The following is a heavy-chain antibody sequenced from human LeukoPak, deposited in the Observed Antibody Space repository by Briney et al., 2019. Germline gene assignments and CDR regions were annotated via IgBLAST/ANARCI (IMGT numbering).Heavy chain of an antibody. J-gene: IGHJ4*02. D-gene: IGHD3-9*01. Sequence: SETLSLTCSVSGGSMTGYCWSWIRQPPGKGLEWIGYIFSSGTTSHNPSLKSRVTLLVDTSKRQFSLRLRSVTAADTAVYYCVRQYYDILTGHPDSYYFDSWGQGALVIVSS. CDR2: IFSSGTT. CDR1: GGSMTGYC. V-gene: IGHV4-4*09. CDR3: VRQYYDILTGHPDSYYFDS.